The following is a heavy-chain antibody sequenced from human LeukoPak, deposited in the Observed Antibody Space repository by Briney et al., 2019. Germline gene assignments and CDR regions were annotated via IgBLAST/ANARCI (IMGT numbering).Heavy chain of an antibody. Sequence: GGSLRLSCAASGFTFVSHGMHWVRQAPGKGLEWVAVTSYDGSDKNYADSVKGRFTISRDNSKNTLYLQMNSLRVEDTAVYYCARVTLYGALGGYFDYWGQGTLVTVSS. CDR3: ARVTLYGALGGYFDY. J-gene: IGHJ4*02. V-gene: IGHV3-30*03. D-gene: IGHD4-17*01. CDR1: GFTFVSHG. CDR2: TSYDGSDK.